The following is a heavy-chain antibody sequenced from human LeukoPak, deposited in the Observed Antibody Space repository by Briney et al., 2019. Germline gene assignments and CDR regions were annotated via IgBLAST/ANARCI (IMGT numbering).Heavy chain of an antibody. D-gene: IGHD2-15*01. Sequence: GGSLRLSCAASGFTFSSYGISWLRQAPGKGLEWVSHITGSGEISHYADSVQGRFTISRDNAKDSLYLQMNSLRAEDTAVYYCAKGYCSGGSCYSGLFDYWGQGTLVTVSS. V-gene: IGHV3-48*01. CDR2: ITGSGEIS. CDR3: AKGYCSGGSCYSGLFDY. J-gene: IGHJ4*02. CDR1: GFTFSSYG.